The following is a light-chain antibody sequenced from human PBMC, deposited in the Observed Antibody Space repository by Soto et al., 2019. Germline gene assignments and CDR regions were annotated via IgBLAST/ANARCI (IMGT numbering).Light chain of an antibody. CDR2: SAS. CDR1: QSVSSSY. V-gene: IGKV3-20*01. J-gene: IGKJ2*01. CDR3: QQFGNPTYT. Sequence: EIVWTQSPGTLSLSPGERATLSCRASQSVSSSYLAWYQQKPGQTPKLLIYSASNRATGIPDRFRGSGSGTDFTLTISRLEPEDFAVYYCQQFGNPTYTFGQGTKLDIK.